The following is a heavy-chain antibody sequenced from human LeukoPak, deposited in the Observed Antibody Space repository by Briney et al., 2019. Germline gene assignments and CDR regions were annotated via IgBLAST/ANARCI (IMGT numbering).Heavy chain of an antibody. CDR3: ARDRGYSTFDY. J-gene: IGHJ4*02. V-gene: IGHV3-7*01. D-gene: IGHD4-23*01. Sequence: GGSLRLSCEASAFTFSSYWMSWVRQAPGKGLEWVANMKEDGGVINYVDSVKGRFTISRDNAKNSLFLQMNSLRAEDTAVYYCARDRGYSTFDYWGQGTLVTVSS. CDR1: AFTFSSYW. CDR2: MKEDGGVI.